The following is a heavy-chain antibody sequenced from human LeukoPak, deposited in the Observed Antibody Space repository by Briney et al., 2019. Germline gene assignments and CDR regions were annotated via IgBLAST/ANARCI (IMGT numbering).Heavy chain of an antibody. CDR3: ARGRYDILTGYFGYYGMDV. Sequence: ASVKVSCKASGYTFTSYDINWVRQATGQGLEWMGWMNPNSGNTGYAQKFQGGVTMTRNTSISTAYMELSSLRSEDTAVYYCARGRYDILTGYFGYYGMDVWGQGTTVTVSS. D-gene: IGHD3-9*01. CDR1: GYTFTSYD. J-gene: IGHJ6*02. V-gene: IGHV1-8*01. CDR2: MNPNSGNT.